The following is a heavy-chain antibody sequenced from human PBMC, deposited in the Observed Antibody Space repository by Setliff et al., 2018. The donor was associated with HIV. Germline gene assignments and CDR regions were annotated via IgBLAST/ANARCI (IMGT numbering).Heavy chain of an antibody. CDR1: GFTFSRYA. V-gene: IGHV3-23*01. J-gene: IGHJ5*02. Sequence: PGGSLRLSCAASGFTFSRYAMTWVRQAPGKGLEWVPAISGSGIGSYYPDSVKGRFTISRDNSKNTLFLQMNSLRAEDTAVYYCAKDRRYYYGSGSYAAETWGQGTLVTVSS. CDR3: AKDRRYYYGSGSYAAET. CDR2: ISGSGIGS. D-gene: IGHD3-10*01.